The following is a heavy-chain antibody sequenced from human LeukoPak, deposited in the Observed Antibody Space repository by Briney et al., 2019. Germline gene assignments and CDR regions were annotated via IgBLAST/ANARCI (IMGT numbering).Heavy chain of an antibody. CDR1: GFSLSTSGGG. V-gene: IGHV2-5*02. J-gene: IGHJ4*02. Sequence: SGPTLVKPTQTLTLTCTFTGFSLSTSGGGVGWIRQPPGKALEWPALIYWDEDKRYSPSLKSRPTITNDASKNQVVLTMTNMDPVDTATYYCAHRQDYVWGSYRDTYFDYWGQGTLVTASS. CDR3: AHRQDYVWGSYRDTYFDY. CDR2: IYWDEDK. D-gene: IGHD3-16*02.